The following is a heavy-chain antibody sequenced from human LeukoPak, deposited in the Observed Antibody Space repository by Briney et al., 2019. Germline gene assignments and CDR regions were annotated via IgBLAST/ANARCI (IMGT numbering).Heavy chain of an antibody. V-gene: IGHV4-30-4*08. Sequence: PSQTLSLTCTVSGGSISSGDYYWSWIRQPPGKGLEWIGEINHSGSTNYNPSLKSRVTISVDTSKNQFSLKLSSATAADTAVYYCARRPRIAIYDYVWGAHQQHSNLNFDYWGQGALVTVSS. D-gene: IGHD3-16*01. CDR2: INHSGST. J-gene: IGHJ4*02. CDR3: ARRPRIAIYDYVWGAHQQHSNLNFDY. CDR1: GGSISSGDYY.